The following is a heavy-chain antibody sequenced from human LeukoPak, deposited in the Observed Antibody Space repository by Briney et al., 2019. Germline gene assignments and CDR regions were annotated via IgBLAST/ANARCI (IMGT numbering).Heavy chain of an antibody. CDR1: GDSISKKW. V-gene: IGHV4-4*02. D-gene: IGHD6-19*01. CDR3: AIHSGWSGPDW. Sequence: SGTLSLTCAVSGDSISKKWLSWARQPPGKGLEWIGEIYHSGTTNYNPSLKSRVTISVDKSKNQFSLNLSSVTAADTAVYYCAIHSGWSGPDWWGQGSLVTVSS. CDR2: IYHSGTT. J-gene: IGHJ4*02.